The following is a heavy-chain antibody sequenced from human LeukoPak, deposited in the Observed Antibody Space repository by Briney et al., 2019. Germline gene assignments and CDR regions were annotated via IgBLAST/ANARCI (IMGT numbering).Heavy chain of an antibody. Sequence: PSETLSLTCAVYGGSFSGYYWSWIRQPPVKGLEWIGEINHSGSTNYNPSLKSRVTISVDTSKNQFSLKLSSVTAADTAVYYCARQSYSGSSNGWFDPWGQGTLVTVSS. V-gene: IGHV4-34*01. CDR3: ARQSYSGSSNGWFDP. D-gene: IGHD1-26*01. J-gene: IGHJ5*02. CDR2: INHSGST. CDR1: GGSFSGYY.